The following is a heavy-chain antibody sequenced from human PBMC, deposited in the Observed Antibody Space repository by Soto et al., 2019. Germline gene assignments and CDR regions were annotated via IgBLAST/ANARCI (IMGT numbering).Heavy chain of an antibody. Sequence: EVQLVESGGGLVQPGRSLRLSCVASEFIFDDYGMFWVRQTPGKGLEWVAGISWNSGRIDYADSVKGRFTISRDNAKNSLYLQMNSLRTEDTALYYCAKAGGLADIWGQGTMVTVS. D-gene: IGHD3-10*01. CDR2: ISWNSGRI. CDR1: EFIFDDYG. J-gene: IGHJ3*02. CDR3: AKAGGLADI. V-gene: IGHV3-9*01.